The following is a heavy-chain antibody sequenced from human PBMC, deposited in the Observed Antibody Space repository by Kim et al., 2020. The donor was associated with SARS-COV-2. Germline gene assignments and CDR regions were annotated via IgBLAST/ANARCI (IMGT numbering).Heavy chain of an antibody. D-gene: IGHD3-22*01. CDR2: IYYSGNT. CDR1: GGSISSGGYY. J-gene: IGHJ3*01. Sequence: SETLSLTCTVSGGSISSGGYYWSWIRQHPGKGLEWIGYIYYSGNTYYNPSLKSRXXISVDTSKNQFXLKLSSVTAADTAVYYCARXLTFEYYDSSGYYYLDAXXXWGQGTXVTVSS. V-gene: IGHV4-31*03. CDR3: ARXLTFEYYDSSGYYYLDAXXX.